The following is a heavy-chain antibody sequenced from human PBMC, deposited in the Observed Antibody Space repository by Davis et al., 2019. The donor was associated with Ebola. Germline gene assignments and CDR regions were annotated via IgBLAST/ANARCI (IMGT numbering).Heavy chain of an antibody. V-gene: IGHV3-66*04. Sequence: GESLKISCAGSGFTVNGNFMNWVRQAPGKGLEWVSVLYSGGSTFYADSVKGRFTIFSDNSMDTVNLDMTSLRVEDKAVYFCATPLVGDAFGVGGQGTTVTVSS. CDR3: ATPLVGDAFGV. CDR2: LYSGGST. CDR1: GFTVNGNF. J-gene: IGHJ3*01. D-gene: IGHD3-3*01.